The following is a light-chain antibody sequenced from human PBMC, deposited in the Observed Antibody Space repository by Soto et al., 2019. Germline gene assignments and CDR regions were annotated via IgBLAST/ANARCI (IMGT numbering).Light chain of an antibody. J-gene: IGLJ2*01. CDR2: RNN. Sequence: QSVLTQPPSASGTPGQRVTIPCSGSSSNIGSNYVYWYQQLPGTAPTLLIYRNNQRPSGVPDRFSGSKSGTSASLAISGLRSEDVADYYWAAWDDSLSGVFVGGTKLTVL. CDR3: AAWDDSLSGV. CDR1: SSNIGSNY. V-gene: IGLV1-47*01.